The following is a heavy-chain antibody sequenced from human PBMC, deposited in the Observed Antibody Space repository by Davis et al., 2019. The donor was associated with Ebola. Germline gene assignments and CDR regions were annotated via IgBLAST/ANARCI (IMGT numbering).Heavy chain of an antibody. CDR3: ARGLLVGWFDP. CDR2: IDKSEST. V-gene: IGHV4-61*03. J-gene: IGHJ5*02. CDR1: GGSVSSGNYY. Sequence: SETLSLTCTVSGGSVSSGNYYWSWIRQSPGKGLEWLVYIDKSESTTYNPSLQSRVIISMDTSKNHFSLTLTSVTAADTAIYYCARGLLVGWFDPWGQGALVTVSS. D-gene: IGHD6-6*01.